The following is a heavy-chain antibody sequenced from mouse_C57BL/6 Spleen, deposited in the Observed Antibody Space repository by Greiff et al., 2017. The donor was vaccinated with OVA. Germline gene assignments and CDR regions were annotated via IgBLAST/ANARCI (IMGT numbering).Heavy chain of an antibody. Sequence: EVQGVESGEGLVKPGGSLKLSCAASGFTFSSYAMSWVRQTPEKRLEWVAYISSGGDYIYYADTVKGRFTISRDNARNTLYLQMSSLKSEDTAMYYCTRVGGYYEGAMDYWGQGTSVTVSS. CDR3: TRVGGYYEGAMDY. V-gene: IGHV5-9-1*02. CDR1: GFTFSSYA. D-gene: IGHD2-3*01. J-gene: IGHJ4*01. CDR2: ISSGGDYI.